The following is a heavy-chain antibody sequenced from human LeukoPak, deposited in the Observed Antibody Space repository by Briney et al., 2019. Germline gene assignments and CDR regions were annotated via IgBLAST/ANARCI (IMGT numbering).Heavy chain of an antibody. D-gene: IGHD6-6*01. CDR1: GFTFSNFA. CDR2: ITNTGGDT. CDR3: VKGSSSSRPYYFDS. V-gene: IGHV3-23*01. J-gene: IGHJ4*02. Sequence: GGSLRLSCAASGFTFSNFAMGWVRQAPGKGLEWVSGITNTGGDTFHADSVKGRLTISRDNPKYTLYLQMNSLRVEDTAMYYCVKGSSSSRPYYFDSWGQGTLSPSPQ.